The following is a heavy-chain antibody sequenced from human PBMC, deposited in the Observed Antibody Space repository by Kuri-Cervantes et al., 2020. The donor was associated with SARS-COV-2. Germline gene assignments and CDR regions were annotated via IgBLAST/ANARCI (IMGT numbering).Heavy chain of an antibody. D-gene: IGHD3-10*01. V-gene: IGHV3-30*02. Sequence: GGSLRLSCAASGFTFSSYGMHWVRQAPGKGLEWVAFIRYDGSNKYYADSVKGRFTISRDNSKNTLYLQMNSLRAEDTAVYYCARNSRSSGSEFDYWGQGTLVTVSS. CDR1: GFTFSSYG. CDR3: ARNSRSSGSEFDY. CDR2: IRYDGSNK. J-gene: IGHJ4*02.